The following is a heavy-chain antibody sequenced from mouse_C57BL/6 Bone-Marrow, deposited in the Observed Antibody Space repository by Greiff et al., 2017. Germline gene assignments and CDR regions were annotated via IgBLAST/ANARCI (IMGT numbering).Heavy chain of an antibody. CDR3: ARLGLYAMDY. V-gene: IGHV1-64*01. CDR1: GYTFTSYW. CDR2: IHPNSGST. D-gene: IGHD4-1*01. Sequence: QVQLQQPGAELVKPGASVKLSCKASGYTFTSYWMHWVKQRPGQGLEWIGMIHPNSGSTNYNEKFKSKATLTVDKSSSTAYMQLSSLTSEDSSVYYCARLGLYAMDYWGQGTSVTVSS. J-gene: IGHJ4*01.